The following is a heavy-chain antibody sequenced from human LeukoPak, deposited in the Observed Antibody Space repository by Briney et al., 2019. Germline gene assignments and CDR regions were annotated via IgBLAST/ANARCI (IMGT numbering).Heavy chain of an antibody. CDR1: GYTFTNYA. CDR3: ARGRGPPNTNRDFYYYYYMDV. CDR2: INAANGHT. J-gene: IGHJ6*03. D-gene: IGHD3-10*01. Sequence: ASVKVSCKASGYTFTNYAIHWVRQAPGQRFEWMGWINAANGHTKYSQHFQDRITITRDTSATTAYMELSNLRSEDMAPYYCARGRGPPNTNRDFYYYYYMDVWGTGTTVTVSS. V-gene: IGHV1-3*03.